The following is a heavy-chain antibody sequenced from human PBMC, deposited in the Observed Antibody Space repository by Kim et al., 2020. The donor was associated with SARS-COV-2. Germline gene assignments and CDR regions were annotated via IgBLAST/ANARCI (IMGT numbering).Heavy chain of an antibody. J-gene: IGHJ6*02. CDR1: GYTFTSYA. CDR3: ARDLNAAAGLLGYYYYGMDV. V-gene: IGHV7-4-1*02. Sequence: ASVKVSCKASGYTFTSYAMNWVRQAPGQGLEWMGWINTNTGNPTYAQGFTGRFVFSLDTSVSTAYLQISSLKAEDTAVYYCARDLNAAAGLLGYYYYGMDVWGQGTTVTVSS. D-gene: IGHD6-13*01. CDR2: INTNTGNP.